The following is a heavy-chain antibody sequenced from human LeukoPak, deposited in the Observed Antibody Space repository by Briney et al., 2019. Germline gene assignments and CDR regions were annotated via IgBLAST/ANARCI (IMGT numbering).Heavy chain of an antibody. CDR1: GFTVTNNY. V-gene: IGHV3-53*01. CDR2: IYSDGTT. J-gene: IGHJ3*02. Sequence: GGSLRLSCAASGFTVTNNYMNWVRQAPGKGLEWVSTIYSDGTTFYADSVKGRFTISRDNSKNTLYLQMDSLRAGDAAVYYCARGRLRVIDAFDIWGQGTMVTVSS. CDR3: ARGRLRVIDAFDI. D-gene: IGHD2-21*01.